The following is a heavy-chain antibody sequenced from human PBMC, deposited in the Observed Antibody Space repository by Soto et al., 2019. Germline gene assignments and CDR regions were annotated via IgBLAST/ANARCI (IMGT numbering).Heavy chain of an antibody. J-gene: IGHJ6*02. Sequence: SSETLSLTCAVSGGSISSSNWWSWVRQPPGKGLEWIGEIYHSGSTNYNPSLKSRVTISVDKSKNQFSLKLSSVTAADTAVYYCARDRDPYCSSTSCPSDVWGQGTPVTVSS. CDR2: IYHSGST. V-gene: IGHV4-4*02. CDR1: GGSISSSNW. CDR3: ARDRDPYCSSTSCPSDV. D-gene: IGHD2-2*01.